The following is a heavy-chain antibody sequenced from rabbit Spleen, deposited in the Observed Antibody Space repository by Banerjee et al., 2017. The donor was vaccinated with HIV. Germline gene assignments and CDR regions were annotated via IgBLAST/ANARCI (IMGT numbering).Heavy chain of an antibody. J-gene: IGHJ6*01. CDR2: IYSGSNGRT. CDR3: ARLPGTVIYTGYLES. D-gene: IGHD3-1*01. V-gene: IGHV1S45*01. Sequence: QEQLVESGGGLVQPEGSLTLTCTASGFSFSSSYYMCWGRQAPGKGLEWIGCIYSGSNGRTYYASWAKGRFTISKTSSTAVTLQMTSLTAADTATYFCARLPGTVIYTGYLESWGQGTLVTVS. CDR1: GFSFSSSYY.